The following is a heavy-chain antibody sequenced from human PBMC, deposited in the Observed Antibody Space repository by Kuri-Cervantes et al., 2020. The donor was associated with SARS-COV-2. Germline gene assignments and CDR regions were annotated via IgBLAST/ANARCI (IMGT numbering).Heavy chain of an antibody. D-gene: IGHD3-10*01. V-gene: IGHV3-9*01. J-gene: IGHJ4*02. Sequence: SLKISCAASGFTFDDYAMHWVRQAPGKGLEWVSGISWNSGSMGYADSVKGRFTISRDNAKNSLYLQMNSLRAEDTAVYYCASLDYGLGSYYHTFPHDYWGLGTQVTVSS. CDR1: GFTFDDYA. CDR3: ASLDYGLGSYYHTFPHDY. CDR2: ISWNSGSM.